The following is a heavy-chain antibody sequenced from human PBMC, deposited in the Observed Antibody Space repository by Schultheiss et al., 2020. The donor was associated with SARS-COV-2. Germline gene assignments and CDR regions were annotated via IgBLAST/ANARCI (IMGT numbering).Heavy chain of an antibody. CDR2: IYYSGST. CDR1: GYSITTGYF. D-gene: IGHD5-24*01. V-gene: IGHV4-38-2*02. Sequence: SETLSLTCAVSGYSITTGYFWGWIRQTPGKGLEWIGSIYYSGSTYYNPSLKSRVTISVDTSKNQFSLKLSSVTAADTAVYYCAREVDGYNYDGGYYFDYWGQGTLVTVSS. CDR3: AREVDGYNYDGGYYFDY. J-gene: IGHJ4*02.